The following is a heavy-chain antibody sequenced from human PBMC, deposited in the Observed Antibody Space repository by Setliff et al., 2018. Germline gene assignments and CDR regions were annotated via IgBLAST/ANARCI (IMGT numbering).Heavy chain of an antibody. CDR1: GFRFTSFG. V-gene: IGHV1-18*01. D-gene: IGHD1-26*01. J-gene: IGHJ4*02. Sequence: ASVKVSCKTSGFRFTSFGFSWVRQAPGQGLEWMGWISPYSGESNYAQKFQDRVAITRDTSANTAFMELSSLRSEDSSMYYCARGQTVGPNSGKDYWGQGTLVTVSS. CDR3: ARGQTVGPNSGKDY. CDR2: ISPYSGES.